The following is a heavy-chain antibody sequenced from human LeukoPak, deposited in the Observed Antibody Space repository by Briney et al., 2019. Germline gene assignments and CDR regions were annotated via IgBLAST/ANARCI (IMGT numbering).Heavy chain of an antibody. Sequence: GGSLRLSCAASGFTFSSYWMHWVRQAPGKGLVWVSRINSDGSSTRYGDSGKGRFTISRDNAKNTLYLQMNNLRAEDTAVYCCARAPGIAVAGTYFGYWGQGTLVTVSS. D-gene: IGHD6-19*01. J-gene: IGHJ4*02. V-gene: IGHV3-74*01. CDR1: GFTFSSYW. CDR2: INSDGSST. CDR3: ARAPGIAVAGTYFGY.